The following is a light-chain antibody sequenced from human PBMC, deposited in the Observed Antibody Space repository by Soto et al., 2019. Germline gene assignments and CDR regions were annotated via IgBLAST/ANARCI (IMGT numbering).Light chain of an antibody. Sequence: DIQMTQSPSTLSASVGDRVTITCRASQSISSWLAWYQQKPGKAPKLLIYRASRLGNGVPSRFSGSGSGTEFTLTISSLQPDDFVTYYCQQYYSSVYSFGQGTKLEIK. CDR1: QSISSW. V-gene: IGKV1-5*03. CDR2: RAS. CDR3: QQYYSSVYS. J-gene: IGKJ2*01.